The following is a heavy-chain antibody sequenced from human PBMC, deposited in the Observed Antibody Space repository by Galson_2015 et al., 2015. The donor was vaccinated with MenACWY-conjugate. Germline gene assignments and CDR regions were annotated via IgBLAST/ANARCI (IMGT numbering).Heavy chain of an antibody. V-gene: IGHV3-21*01. CDR1: GFTFSTYS. CDR3: ARSLIKTYLDY. CDR2: ISGDSLYI. Sequence: SLRLSCAASGFTFSTYSMHWVRQTPGKGLEWVSSISGDSLYIYYADSMRGRFTISRDNAKNSLYLQMNSLRAEDTAVYYCARSLIKTYLDYWGQGILVTVSS. D-gene: IGHD3-16*01. J-gene: IGHJ4*02.